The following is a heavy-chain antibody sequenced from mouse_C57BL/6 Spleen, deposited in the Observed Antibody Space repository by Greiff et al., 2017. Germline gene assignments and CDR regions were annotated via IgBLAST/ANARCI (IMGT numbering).Heavy chain of an antibody. CDR2: IWWDDDK. J-gene: IGHJ4*01. D-gene: IGHD1-1*01. Sequence: QVTLKESGPGILQPSQTLSLTCSFSGFSLSTFGMGVGWIRQPSGKGLEWLAHIWWDDDKYFNPALKSRLTISKDTSKNQVFLKIANVDTADTATYYCARIHYYGSSPYAMDYWGQGTSVTVSS. CDR1: GFSLSTFGMG. V-gene: IGHV8-8*01. CDR3: ARIHYYGSSPYAMDY.